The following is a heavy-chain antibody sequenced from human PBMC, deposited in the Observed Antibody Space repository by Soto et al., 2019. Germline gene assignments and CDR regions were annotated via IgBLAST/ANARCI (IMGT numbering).Heavy chain of an antibody. V-gene: IGHV4-39*07. CDR3: ARTSKFDC. CDR1: GGYISSSCYY. J-gene: IGHJ4*02. Sequence: SETLSLTSPVSGGYISSSCYYWGWIRQPPGKGLEWIGEINHSGSTNYNPSLKSRVTMSVDTSKNQFSLKLSSVTAADTAVYYCARTSKFDCWGQGTLVTVSS. D-gene: IGHD6-6*01. CDR2: INHSGST.